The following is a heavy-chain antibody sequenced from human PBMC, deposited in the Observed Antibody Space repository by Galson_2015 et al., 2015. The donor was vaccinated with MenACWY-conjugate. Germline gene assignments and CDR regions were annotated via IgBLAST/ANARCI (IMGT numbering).Heavy chain of an antibody. V-gene: IGHV3-33*01. D-gene: IGHD1-26*01. CDR1: GFTFSYYG. CDR2: IWYDGSNK. J-gene: IGHJ6*02. Sequence: SLRLSCAASGFTFSYYGMHWVRQAPGKGLEWVAIIWYDGSNKYYADSVKGRFTISRDNSKNTLYLQMNSLRVEDTAVYYCARDPSDVSGDGMDFGGQGTLVTVSS. CDR3: ARDPSDVSGDGMDF.